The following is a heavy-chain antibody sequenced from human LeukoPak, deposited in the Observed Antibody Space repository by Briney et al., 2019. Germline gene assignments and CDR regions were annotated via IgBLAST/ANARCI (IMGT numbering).Heavy chain of an antibody. D-gene: IGHD6-19*01. Sequence: SVKVSCKASGDTFSSYAISWVRQAPGQGLEWVGGIIPIFGTANYAQKFQGRVTITADESTSTAYMELSSLRSEDTAVYYSARGLRIAVAGPLYWGQGTLVTVSS. CDR3: ARGLRIAVAGPLY. J-gene: IGHJ4*02. V-gene: IGHV1-69*13. CDR1: GDTFSSYA. CDR2: IIPIFGTA.